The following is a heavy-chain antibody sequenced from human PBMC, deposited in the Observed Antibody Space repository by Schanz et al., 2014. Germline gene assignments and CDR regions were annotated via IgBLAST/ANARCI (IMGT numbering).Heavy chain of an antibody. J-gene: IGHJ6*02. CDR2: ISHSGGSK. V-gene: IGHV3-23*01. D-gene: IGHD2-15*01. CDR1: GFTFNSYA. CDR3: AKGMGYGSGGTCCDYYYYGLDV. Sequence: DVQLLESGGGLVQPGGSLRLSCAASGFTFNSYAMTWVRQAPGKGLEWVSSISHSGGSKYYADSVKGRFTISRDNSENTLYLQMNSLSADDTAVFYCAKGMGYGSGGTCCDYYYYGLDVWGQGTAVTVSS.